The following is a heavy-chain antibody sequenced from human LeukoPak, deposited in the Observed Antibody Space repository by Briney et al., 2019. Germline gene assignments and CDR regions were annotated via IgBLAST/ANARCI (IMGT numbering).Heavy chain of an antibody. J-gene: IGHJ5*02. CDR2: INRSGGST. CDR3: ARDNSITIFGVVINLISWFDP. D-gene: IGHD3-3*01. CDR1: GYTFTSYY. Sequence: ASVKVSCKASGYTFTSYYMHWVRQAPGQGLEWMGVINRSGGSTSYAQKFQGRVTMTRDMSTSTVYMELSSLRSEDTAVYYCARDNSITIFGVVINLISWFDPWGQGTLVTVSS. V-gene: IGHV1-46*01.